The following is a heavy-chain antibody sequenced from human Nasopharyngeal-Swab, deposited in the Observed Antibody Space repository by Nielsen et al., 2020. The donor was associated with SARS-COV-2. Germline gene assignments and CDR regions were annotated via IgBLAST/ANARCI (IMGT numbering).Heavy chain of an antibody. CDR1: GFTFSSYS. D-gene: IGHD3-22*01. J-gene: IGHJ4*02. CDR3: ARGSYYYDSSGYYDY. CDR2: ISSSSSYI. V-gene: IGHV3-21*01. Sequence: GGSLRLSCVASGFTFSSYSMNWVRQAPGKGPEWVSSISSSSSYIYYADSVKGRFTISRDNAKNSLYLQMNSLRAEDTAVYYCARGSYYYDSSGYYDYWGQGTLVTVSS.